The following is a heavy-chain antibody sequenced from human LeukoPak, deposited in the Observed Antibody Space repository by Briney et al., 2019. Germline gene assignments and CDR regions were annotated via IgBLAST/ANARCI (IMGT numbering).Heavy chain of an antibody. Sequence: GESLRLSCVASGFTFNNHNMDWVRQAPGKGLEWISYISGSGDAIFYADSVQGRFTISRDNAKNSVYLQMNSLRAEDTAVCYCARTYGSGSLDYGGQGTLVTVSS. J-gene: IGHJ4*02. V-gene: IGHV3-48*01. CDR1: GFTFNNHN. D-gene: IGHD2-15*01. CDR3: ARTYGSGSLDY. CDR2: ISGSGDAI.